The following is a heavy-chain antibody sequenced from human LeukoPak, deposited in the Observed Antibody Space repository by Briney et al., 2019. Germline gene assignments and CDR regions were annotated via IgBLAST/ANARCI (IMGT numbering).Heavy chain of an antibody. CDR1: GFTFSSYG. D-gene: IGHD6-6*01. V-gene: IGHV3-30*02. J-gene: IGHJ4*02. CDR2: IRYDGSNK. CDR3: AKDQQLGATELDY. Sequence: GGSLRLSCAASGFTFSSYGMHWVRQAPGKGLEWVAFIRYDGSNKYYADSVKGRFTISRDNSKNTLYLQMNSLRAEDTAVYYCAKDQQLGATELDYWGQGTLVTVSP.